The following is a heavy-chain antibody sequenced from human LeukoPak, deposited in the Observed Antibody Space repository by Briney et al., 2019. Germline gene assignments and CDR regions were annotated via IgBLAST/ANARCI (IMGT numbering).Heavy chain of an antibody. J-gene: IGHJ5*02. CDR2: IYCNDHK. Sequence: SGPTLVNPTQTRTLTCSFSGFSLTPNGVGVAWLRQPPGKALEWLAVIYCNDHKRYTPSLENRLTITKDTSKNQVVLTMTNMDPADTATYFCAHRDKSFGVIKNENWFDPWGPGTPVTVSS. V-gene: IGHV2-5*01. CDR1: GFSLTPNGVG. D-gene: IGHD3-3*01. CDR3: AHRDKSFGVIKNENWFDP.